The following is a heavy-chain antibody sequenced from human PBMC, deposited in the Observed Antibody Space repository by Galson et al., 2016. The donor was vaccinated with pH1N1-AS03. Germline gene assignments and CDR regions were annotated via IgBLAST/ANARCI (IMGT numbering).Heavy chain of an antibody. J-gene: IGHJ6*02. D-gene: IGHD1-26*01. CDR3: ARDPRGPCSSATCATTYYFGMDV. Sequence: SGYIFTAFHVHWVRQAPGQGLEWMGWINPNNGVTNYAQKFQAWVTMTGDTSISTAYMELYGLKSDDTAVYYCARDPRGPCSSATCATTYYFGMDVWGQGTTVIASS. CDR2: INPNNGVT. V-gene: IGHV1-2*04. CDR1: GYIFTAFH.